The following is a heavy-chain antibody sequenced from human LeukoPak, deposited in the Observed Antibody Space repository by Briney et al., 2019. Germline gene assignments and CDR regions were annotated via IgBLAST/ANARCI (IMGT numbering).Heavy chain of an antibody. V-gene: IGHV3-23*01. CDR2: ISGGGGST. CDR1: GFTFRNYA. J-gene: IGHJ4*02. D-gene: IGHD3-10*01. CDR3: AKTYFYGSGTYYPLDY. Sequence: PGGSLRLSCAASGFTFRNYAMSWVRQAPGKGLECVSTISGGGGSTYYADSVKGRFTISRDNSKNTLYVQMNSLKIDDTAVYYCAKTYFYGSGTYYPLDYWGRGTLVTVSS.